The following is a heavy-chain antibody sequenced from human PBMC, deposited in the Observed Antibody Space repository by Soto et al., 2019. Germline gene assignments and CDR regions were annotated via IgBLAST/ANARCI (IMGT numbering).Heavy chain of an antibody. D-gene: IGHD3-16*01. Sequence: SETLSLTCTVSGGSMSSHYWTWLRPPPGKGLEWIGYISYSGSTYYTPSLKSRATISADTSRNQFSLKLSSVIAADTAVYYCARADPDASVGYWGQGTLVTVSS. CDR1: GGSMSSHY. CDR2: ISYSGST. J-gene: IGHJ4*02. V-gene: IGHV4-59*11. CDR3: ARADPDASVGY.